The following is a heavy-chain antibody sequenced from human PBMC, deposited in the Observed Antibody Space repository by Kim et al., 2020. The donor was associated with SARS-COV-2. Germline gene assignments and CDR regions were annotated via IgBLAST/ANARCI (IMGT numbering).Heavy chain of an antibody. CDR3: AKMGGYDLWSAYYQGSGAAFDV. CDR2: ISGNTIRT. CDR1: GFTFSNCA. Sequence: GGSLRLSCTTSGFTFSNCAMTWVRQAPGKGLEWVSSISGNTIRTYYGESVKGRFTISRDNSKNTLFLQLNGLRAGDTAVYYCAKMGGYDLWSAYYQGSGAAFDVWGQGTVVTLSS. V-gene: IGHV3-23*01. J-gene: IGHJ3*01. D-gene: IGHD3-3*01.